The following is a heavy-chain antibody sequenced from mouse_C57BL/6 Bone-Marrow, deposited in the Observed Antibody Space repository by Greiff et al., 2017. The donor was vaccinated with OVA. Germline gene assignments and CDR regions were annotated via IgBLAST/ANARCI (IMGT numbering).Heavy chain of an antibody. D-gene: IGHD1-1*01. J-gene: IGHJ1*03. Sequence: VKLVESGPGLVAPSQSLSITCTVSGFSLTSYAISWVRQPPGKGLEWLGVIWTGGGTNYNSALKSRLSISKDNSKSQVFLKMNSLQTDDTARYYCARKSPGDYGSMWYFDVWGTGTTVTVSS. CDR2: IWTGGGT. CDR3: ARKSPGDYGSMWYFDV. CDR1: GFSLTSYA. V-gene: IGHV2-9-1*01.